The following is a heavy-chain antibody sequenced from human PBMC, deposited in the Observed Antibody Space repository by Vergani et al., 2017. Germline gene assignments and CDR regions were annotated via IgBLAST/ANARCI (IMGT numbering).Heavy chain of an antibody. D-gene: IGHD3-10*01. CDR3: AKDQAVLLWFGELLPVAYYFDY. CDR2: ISGSGGST. Sequence: EVQLLESGGGLVQPGGSLRLSCAASGFTFSSYAMSWVRQAPGKGLEWVSAISGSGGSTYYADSVKGRFTISRDNSKNTLYLQMNSLRAEDTAVYYCAKDQAVLLWFGELLPVAYYFDYWGQGTLVTVSS. J-gene: IGHJ4*02. CDR1: GFTFSSYA. V-gene: IGHV3-23*01.